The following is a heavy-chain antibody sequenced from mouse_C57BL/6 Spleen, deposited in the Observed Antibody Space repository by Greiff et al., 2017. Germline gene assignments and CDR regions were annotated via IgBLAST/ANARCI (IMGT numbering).Heavy chain of an antibody. CDR2: ISGGGGNT. CDR1: GFTFSSYT. CDR3: ARDGSSYLPYAMDY. V-gene: IGHV5-9*01. Sequence: EVKVVESGGGLVKPGGSLKLSCAASGFTFSSYTMSWVRQTPEKRLEWVATISGGGGNTYYPDSVKGRFTISRDNAKNTLYLQMSSLRSEDTALYYCARDGSSYLPYAMDYWGQGTSVTVSS. J-gene: IGHJ4*01. D-gene: IGHD1-1*01.